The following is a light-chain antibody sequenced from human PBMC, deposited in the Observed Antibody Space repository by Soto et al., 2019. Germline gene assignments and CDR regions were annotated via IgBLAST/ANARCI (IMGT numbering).Light chain of an antibody. J-gene: IGKJ1*01. CDR1: QNVSVW. CDR3: QQYDAFTLT. CDR2: DAF. Sequence: VQMTLTPSILYASVAYRVSISCRASQNVSVWVTWYQQKPGTAPKLLIDDAFTLDTGVPSRFSGRGSGTEFTLTISSLQPEDFATYYCQQYDAFTLTFGQGTKVDIK. V-gene: IGKV1-5*01.